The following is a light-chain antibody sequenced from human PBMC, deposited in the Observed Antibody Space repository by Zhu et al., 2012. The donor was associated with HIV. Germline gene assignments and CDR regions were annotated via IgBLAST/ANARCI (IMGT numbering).Light chain of an antibody. V-gene: IGKV3-15*01. CDR2: GAS. J-gene: IGKJ3*01. Sequence: EIVMTQSPATLSVSPGERVTLSCRASQRVSSNLAWYQQKPGQAPRLLIYGASTRATGIPVRFSGSGSGTEFTLTISSMQSEDFAVYYCQQYNNWPPFTFGPGTKVEYQT. CDR3: QQYNNWPPFT. CDR1: QRVSSN.